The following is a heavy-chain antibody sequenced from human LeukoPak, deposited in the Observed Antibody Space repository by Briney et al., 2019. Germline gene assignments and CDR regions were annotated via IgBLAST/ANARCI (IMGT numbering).Heavy chain of an antibody. V-gene: IGHV1-18*04. CDR3: ARAGLLWFGELLQVGLMDV. CDR2: ISAYNGNT. CDR1: GYTFTSYG. Sequence: ASVKVSCKASGYTFTSYGISWVRQAPGQGLEWMGGISAYNGNTNYAQKLQGRVTMTTDTSTSTAYMELRSLRSDDTAVYYCARAGLLWFGELLQVGLMDVWGRGTTVTVSS. J-gene: IGHJ6*04. D-gene: IGHD3-10*01.